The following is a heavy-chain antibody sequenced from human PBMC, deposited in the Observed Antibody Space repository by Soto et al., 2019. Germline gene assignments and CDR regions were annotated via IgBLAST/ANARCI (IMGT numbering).Heavy chain of an antibody. CDR1: GFTFSSYV. Sequence: GGSLRLSCVASGFTFSSYVMHWVRQAPGKGLEWVAVISYDGRNKHYADSVKGRFTITRDNSKNTLYLHMNSLRVEDTAVYYCARDGDYDILTGYSQHNWFDPWGQGTLVTVSS. CDR3: ARDGDYDILTGYSQHNWFDP. V-gene: IGHV3-30*04. J-gene: IGHJ5*02. D-gene: IGHD3-9*01. CDR2: ISYDGRNK.